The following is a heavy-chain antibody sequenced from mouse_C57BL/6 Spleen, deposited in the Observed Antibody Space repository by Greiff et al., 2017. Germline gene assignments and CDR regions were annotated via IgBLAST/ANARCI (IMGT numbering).Heavy chain of an antibody. CDR1: GYTFTSYW. Sequence: QVQLQQSGAELVKPGASVKMSCKASGYTFTSYWITWVKQRPGQGLEWIGDIYPGSGSTNYNEKFKSKATLTVDTSSSTAYMQLSSLTSEDSAVYYCARSVGLLRYFDYWGQGTTLTVSS. CDR3: ARSVGLLRYFDY. J-gene: IGHJ2*01. D-gene: IGHD2-3*01. V-gene: IGHV1-55*01. CDR2: IYPGSGST.